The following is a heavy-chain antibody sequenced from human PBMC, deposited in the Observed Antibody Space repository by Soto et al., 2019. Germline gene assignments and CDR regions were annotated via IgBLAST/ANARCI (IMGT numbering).Heavy chain of an antibody. J-gene: IGHJ4*02. D-gene: IGHD3-10*01. V-gene: IGHV1-69*01. CDR2: IIPIFGTA. Sequence: QVQLVQSGAEVKKPGSSVKVSCKASGGTFSSYAISWVRQAPGQGLEWMGGIIPIFGTANYAQKFQGRVTITADESTSTAYMELSSLRSEDTAVYYCAREDITMVRGVIIHRLYYFDYWGQGTLVTVSS. CDR3: AREDITMVRGVIIHRLYYFDY. CDR1: GGTFSSYA.